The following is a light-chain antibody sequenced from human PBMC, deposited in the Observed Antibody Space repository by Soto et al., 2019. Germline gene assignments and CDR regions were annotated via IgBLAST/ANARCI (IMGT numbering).Light chain of an antibody. J-gene: IGKJ1*01. Sequence: ENVLTQSPGTLSLSPGERATLSCRASQSVSSSYLAWYQQKPGQAPRLLIYGASRRATGIPDRFSGSGSGTDFTLSISRLEPEDFAVYWCQHYGNSPTFGQGTKVDIK. V-gene: IGKV3-20*01. CDR2: GAS. CDR3: QHYGNSPT. CDR1: QSVSSSY.